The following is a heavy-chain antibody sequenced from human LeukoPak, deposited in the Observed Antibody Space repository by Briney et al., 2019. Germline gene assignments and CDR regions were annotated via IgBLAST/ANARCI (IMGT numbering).Heavy chain of an antibody. CDR3: ARVVGTDEGADY. Sequence: GGSLRLPCAAPGFTFRNYWMNWVRQAPGKGLEWVANIKPDGSEKRYVDSVKGRFTISRDNAKNSLYLQMNSLRAEDTAVYYCARVVGTDEGADYWGQGTLVTVSS. D-gene: IGHD1-7*01. J-gene: IGHJ4*02. V-gene: IGHV3-7*04. CDR1: GFTFRNYW. CDR2: IKPDGSEK.